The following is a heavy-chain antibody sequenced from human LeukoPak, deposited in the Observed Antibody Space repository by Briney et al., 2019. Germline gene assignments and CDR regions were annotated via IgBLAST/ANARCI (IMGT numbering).Heavy chain of an antibody. CDR2: IHYSGST. CDR3: ARHGGYSSPYLH. J-gene: IGHJ1*01. CDR1: GGSISGYF. V-gene: IGHV4-59*08. Sequence: SETLSLTCTVSGGSISGYFWSWIRQPPGKGLEWIGYIHYSGSTNYNPSLKSRVTISVDTSKNQFSLKLSSVTATDTAVYYCARHGGYSSPYLHWGQGTLVTVSS. D-gene: IGHD6-13*01.